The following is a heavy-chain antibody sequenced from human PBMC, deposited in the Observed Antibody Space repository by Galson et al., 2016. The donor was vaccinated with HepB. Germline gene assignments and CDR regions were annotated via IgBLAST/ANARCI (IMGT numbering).Heavy chain of an antibody. V-gene: IGHV3-30*03. Sequence: PGKGLEWVSLISYHGKDKYYADAVKGRFTVSRDESQNTLYLQMNSLRPEDTATYYCARARVQGVLSPSHWYFNLWGRGALVTVSA. CDR3: ARARVQGVLSPSHWYFNL. J-gene: IGHJ2*01. D-gene: IGHD3-10*01. CDR2: ISYHGKDK.